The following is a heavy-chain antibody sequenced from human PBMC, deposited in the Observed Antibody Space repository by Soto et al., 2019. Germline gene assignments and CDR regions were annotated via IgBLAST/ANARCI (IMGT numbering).Heavy chain of an antibody. CDR2: FDPEDGET. CDR3: VALAAAGTRAFDI. D-gene: IGHD6-13*01. J-gene: IGHJ3*02. V-gene: IGHV1-24*01. Sequence: ASVKVSCKVSGYTLTELSMHWVRQAPGKGLEWMGGFDPEDGETIYAQKFQGRVTMTEDTSTDTAYMELGSLRSEDTAVYYCVALAAAGTRAFDIWGQGTMVTVSS. CDR1: GYTLTELS.